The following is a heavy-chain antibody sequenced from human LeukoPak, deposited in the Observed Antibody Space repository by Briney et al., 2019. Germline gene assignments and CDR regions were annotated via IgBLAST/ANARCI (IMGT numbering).Heavy chain of an antibody. CDR3: ARDSKIRGTDYYYYGMDV. J-gene: IGHJ6*02. D-gene: IGHD5-24*01. V-gene: IGHV4-34*01. CDR1: GGSFSGYY. Sequence: SEALSLTCAVYGGSFSGYYWGWIRQPPGKGLEWIGEINHSGSTNYNPSLKSRVTISVDTSKNQFPLKLSSVTAADTAVYYCARDSKIRGTDYYYYGMDVWGQGTTVTVSS. CDR2: INHSGST.